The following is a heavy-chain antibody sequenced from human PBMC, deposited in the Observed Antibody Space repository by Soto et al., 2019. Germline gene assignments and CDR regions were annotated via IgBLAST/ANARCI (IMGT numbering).Heavy chain of an antibody. CDR1: GYTFTSYG. CDR2: ISAYNGNT. Sequence: QVQLVQSGAEVKKPGASVKVSCKASGYTFTSYGISWVRQAPGQGLEWMGWISAYNGNTKYAQKLQGRVTVTTDTSTSTADMELRSLTSDATAVYYCARDLTPGLVDHWGQGTLVTVSS. CDR3: ARDLTPGLVDH. J-gene: IGHJ4*02. V-gene: IGHV1-18*01. D-gene: IGHD3-9*01.